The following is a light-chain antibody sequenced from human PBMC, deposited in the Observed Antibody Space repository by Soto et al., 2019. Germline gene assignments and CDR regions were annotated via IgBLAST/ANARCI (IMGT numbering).Light chain of an antibody. J-gene: IGLJ2*01. Sequence: QSALAQPASVSGSPGQSITISCTGTSSDVGAYNSISWYQQHPGNAPKLIIYEVINRPSGVSNRFSGSKSGNTASLTISGLQPEDEADYYCSSYTSIITVVFGGGTKVTVL. CDR1: SSDVGAYNS. CDR2: EVI. CDR3: SSYTSIITVV. V-gene: IGLV2-14*01.